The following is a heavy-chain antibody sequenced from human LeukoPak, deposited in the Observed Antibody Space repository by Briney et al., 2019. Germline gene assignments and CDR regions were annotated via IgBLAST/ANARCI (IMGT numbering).Heavy chain of an antibody. CDR2: IYHTGST. V-gene: IGHV4-59*02. CDR3: ASRKLGNDY. D-gene: IGHD7-27*01. Sequence: ASETLSLTCTISGGSVSDYYWSWIRQSPGKGLEWIGYIYHTGSTSYSPSLKSRVTISADTSQNQFSLKLSSVTAADTAVYYCASRKLGNDYWGQGTLVTVSS. CDR1: GGSVSDYY. J-gene: IGHJ4*02.